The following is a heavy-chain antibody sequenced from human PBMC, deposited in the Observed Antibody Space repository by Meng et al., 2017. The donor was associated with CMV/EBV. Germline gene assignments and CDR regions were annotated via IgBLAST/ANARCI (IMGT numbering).Heavy chain of an antibody. J-gene: IGHJ6*02. CDR2: ISSSSSYI. CDR1: GSIFSSYS. D-gene: IGHD3-9*01. Sequence: GESLKISCAASGSIFSSYSMNWVRQAPGKGLEWVSSISSSSSYIYYADSVKGRFTISRANAKNSLLLQMNNLEAEGTAVYYCARDLSNYDILTDCQYYYYGMDVWGQGTTVTVSS. V-gene: IGHV3-21*01. CDR3: ARDLSNYDILTDCQYYYYGMDV.